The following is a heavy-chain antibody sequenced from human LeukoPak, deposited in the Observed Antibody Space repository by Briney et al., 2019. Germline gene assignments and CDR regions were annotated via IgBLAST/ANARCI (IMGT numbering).Heavy chain of an antibody. CDR2: INPNSGGT. J-gene: IGHJ5*02. D-gene: IGHD3-22*01. CDR3: ARDGYYYDSSGYFWFDP. V-gene: IGHV1-2*02. CDR1: GYTFTGYY. Sequence: ASVKVSCKASGYTFTGYYMHWVRQAPGQGLEWMGWINPNSGGTNYAQKFQGRVTMTRDMSTSTVYMELSSLRSEDTAVYYCARDGYYYDSSGYFWFDPWGQGTLVTVSS.